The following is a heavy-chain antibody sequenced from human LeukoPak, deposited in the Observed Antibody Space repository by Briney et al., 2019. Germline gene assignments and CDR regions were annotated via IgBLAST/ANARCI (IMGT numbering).Heavy chain of an antibody. V-gene: IGHV4-30-4*01. D-gene: IGHD3-9*01. CDR2: IYYSGST. CDR3: ARVPLYYDILTGYYPYPSSAFDI. Sequence: PSETLSLTCTVSGGSISSGDYYWSWIRQPPGKGLEWIGYIYYSGSTYYNPSLRSRVTISVDTSKNQFSLKLSSVTAADTAVYYCARVPLYYDILTGYYPYPSSAFDIWGQGTMVTVSS. J-gene: IGHJ3*02. CDR1: GGSISSGDYY.